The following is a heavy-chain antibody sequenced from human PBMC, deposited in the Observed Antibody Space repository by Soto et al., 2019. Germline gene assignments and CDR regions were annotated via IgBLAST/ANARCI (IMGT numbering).Heavy chain of an antibody. CDR2: INPSGGST. CDR3: AREGGSYVIDI. CDR1: GYTFTSYA. D-gene: IGHD1-26*01. Sequence: GASVKVSCKASGYTFTSYAIDWVRQAPGQRLEWMGWINPSGGSTSYAQKFQGRVTMTRDTSTSTVYMELSSLRSEDTAVYYCAREGGSYVIDIWGQGTMVTVSS. J-gene: IGHJ3*02. V-gene: IGHV1-46*01.